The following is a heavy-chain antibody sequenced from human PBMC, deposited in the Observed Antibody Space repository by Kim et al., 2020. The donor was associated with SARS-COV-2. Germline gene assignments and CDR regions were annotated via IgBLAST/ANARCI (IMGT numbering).Heavy chain of an antibody. V-gene: IGHV1-2*02. D-gene: IGHD3-22*01. J-gene: IGHJ4*02. CDR3: AREGGAIGASHYYDSSGEYYFDY. CDR2: INPNSGGT. Sequence: ASVKVSCKASGYTFTGYYMHWVRQAPGQGLEWMGWINPNSGGTNYAQKFQGRVTMTRDTSISTAYMELSRLRSDDTAVYYCAREGGAIGASHYYDSSGEYYFDYWGQGTLVTVSS. CDR1: GYTFTGYY.